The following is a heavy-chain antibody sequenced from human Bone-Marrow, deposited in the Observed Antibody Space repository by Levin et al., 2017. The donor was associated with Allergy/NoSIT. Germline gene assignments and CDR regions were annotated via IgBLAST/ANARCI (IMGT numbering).Heavy chain of an antibody. CDR2: VIGSGGST. CDR1: GFTFSDYA. J-gene: IGHJ5*02. CDR3: AKSGYCSGGNCYNNWVDP. Sequence: GESLKISCAASGFTFSDYAMTWVRQAPGKGLEWVSTVIGSGGSTYYADSVKGRFTISRDNSKNTLYLQMNSLRAEDTAVYSCAKSGYCSGGNCYNNWVDPWGHGTLVTVSS. D-gene: IGHD2-15*01. V-gene: IGHV3-23*01.